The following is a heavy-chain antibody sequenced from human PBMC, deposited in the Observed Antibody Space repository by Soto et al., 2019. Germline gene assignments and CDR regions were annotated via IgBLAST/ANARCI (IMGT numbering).Heavy chain of an antibody. CDR1: SGSISSSNYF. Sequence: SETLSRTSAFSSGSISSSNYFWEWIRQPPGKGLEWIGSIYYSGRTAYNPSLKSRIIISIDTSKNQFSLSLNSLNAADTAVYYCAGELSNSPEYFDFWGLGTLVSVSS. V-gene: IGHV4-39*07. J-gene: IGHJ4*02. CDR2: IYYSGRT. D-gene: IGHD6-6*01. CDR3: AGELSNSPEYFDF.